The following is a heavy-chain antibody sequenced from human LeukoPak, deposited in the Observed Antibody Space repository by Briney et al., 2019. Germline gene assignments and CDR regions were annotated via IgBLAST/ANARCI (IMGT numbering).Heavy chain of an antibody. D-gene: IGHD2-15*01. CDR2: IKQDGSEK. CDR3: ARSLVVAATPYDAFDI. Sequence: PGGSLRLSCAASGFTFSSYWMSWVRQAPGKGLEWVANIKQDGSEKYYVDSVKGRFTISRDNAKNSLYLQMNSLRAEDTAVYYCARSLVVAATPYDAFDIWGQGTMVTVSS. V-gene: IGHV3-7*01. CDR1: GFTFSSYW. J-gene: IGHJ3*02.